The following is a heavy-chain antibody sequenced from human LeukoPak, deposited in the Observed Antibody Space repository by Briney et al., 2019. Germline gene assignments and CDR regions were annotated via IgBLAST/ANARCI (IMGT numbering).Heavy chain of an antibody. CDR1: GGSFSGYY. Sequence: SETLSLTCAVHGGSFSGYYWSWIRQPPGKGLEWIGEINHSGSTNYNPSLKSRVTISVDTSKNQFSLKLSSVTAADTAVYYCARGKTLGGYYFDYWGQGTLVTVSS. J-gene: IGHJ4*02. CDR3: ARGKTLGGYYFDY. CDR2: INHSGST. V-gene: IGHV4-34*01. D-gene: IGHD1-26*01.